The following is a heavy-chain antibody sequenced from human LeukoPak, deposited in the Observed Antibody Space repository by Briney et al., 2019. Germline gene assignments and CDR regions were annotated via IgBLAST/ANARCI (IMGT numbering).Heavy chain of an antibody. Sequence: SETLSLTCTVSGGSISSYYWSWIRQPPGKGLEWIGYIYYSGSTNYNPSLKSRVTISVDTSKNQFSLKLSSVTAADTAVYYCASANMDYGSGSYPYYYYGMDVWGQGTTVTVSS. V-gene: IGHV4-59*01. CDR1: GGSISSYY. D-gene: IGHD3-10*01. CDR3: ASANMDYGSGSYPYYYYGMDV. CDR2: IYYSGST. J-gene: IGHJ6*02.